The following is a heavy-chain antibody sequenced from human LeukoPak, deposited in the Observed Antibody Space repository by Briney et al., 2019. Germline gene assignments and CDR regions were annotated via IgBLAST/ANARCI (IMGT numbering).Heavy chain of an antibody. CDR3: AKELRDIVVVPAAVDY. CDR1: GFTFSSYG. V-gene: IGHV3-30*18. J-gene: IGHJ4*02. Sequence: GGSLRLSCAASGFTFSSYGMHWVRQAPGKGLEWVAVISYDGSNKYYAVSVKGRFTISRDNSKNTLYLQMNSLRAEDTAVYYCAKELRDIVVVPAAVDYWGQGTLVTVSS. D-gene: IGHD2-2*01. CDR2: ISYDGSNK.